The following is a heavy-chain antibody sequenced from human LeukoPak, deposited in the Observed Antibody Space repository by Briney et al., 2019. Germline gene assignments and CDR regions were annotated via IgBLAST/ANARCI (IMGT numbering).Heavy chain of an antibody. V-gene: IGHV4-31*03. J-gene: IGHJ4*02. Sequence: PSQTLSLTCTVSGVSLSSGGYYWSWVRHLPGKGLEWIGYIYYSGNSYSHPSLKNRLTISVATSKNQFSLKVNSVTAADTAVYYCARAQSDLQFFDFWGQGTLVTVSS. CDR1: GVSLSSGGYY. D-gene: IGHD3/OR15-3a*01. CDR2: IYYSGNS. CDR3: ARAQSDLQFFDF.